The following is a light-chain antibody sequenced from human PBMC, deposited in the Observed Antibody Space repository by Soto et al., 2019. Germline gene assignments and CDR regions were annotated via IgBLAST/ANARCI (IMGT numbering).Light chain of an antibody. CDR3: SSFTSTSPYV. CDR2: EVS. V-gene: IGLV2-14*01. CDR1: NSDVGGYNY. J-gene: IGLJ1*01. Sequence: QSVLTQPASVSGSPGQSITISCTGTNSDVGGYNYVSWYQEHPGKAPKLIIYEVSHRPSGVSNRSSGSKSGNTASLTISGLQADDEADYYCSSFTSTSPYVFGTGTKLTVL.